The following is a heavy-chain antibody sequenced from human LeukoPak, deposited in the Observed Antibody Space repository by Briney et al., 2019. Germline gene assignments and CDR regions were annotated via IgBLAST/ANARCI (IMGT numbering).Heavy chain of an antibody. J-gene: IGHJ6*03. CDR2: ISYSGSI. V-gene: IGHV4-59*01. CDR1: GGSISSYY. CDR3: ARSYYDSSGGYYYYIDV. D-gene: IGHD3-22*01. Sequence: SETLSLTCTVSGGSISSYYWSWIRQPPGKGLEWIGYISYSGSINYNPSLKSRVTISVDTSKNQFSLKLNSVTAADTAVYYCARSYYDSSGGYYYYIDVWGKGTTVTVSS.